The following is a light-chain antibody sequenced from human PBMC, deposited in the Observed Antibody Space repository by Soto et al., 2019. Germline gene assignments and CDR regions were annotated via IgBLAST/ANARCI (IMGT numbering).Light chain of an antibody. Sequence: EIVLTQSPGTLSLSPGERATLSCRASQSVSSSYLAWYQQKPGQAPRLLIYGASSRATGIPDRFSGSGSGTDFTLTISRLEPEEFALYYCQQYGSSRWTFGQGTKVELK. V-gene: IGKV3-20*01. J-gene: IGKJ1*01. CDR1: QSVSSSY. CDR2: GAS. CDR3: QQYGSSRWT.